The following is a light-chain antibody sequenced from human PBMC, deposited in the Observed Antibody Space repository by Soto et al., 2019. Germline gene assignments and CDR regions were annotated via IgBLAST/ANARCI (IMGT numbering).Light chain of an antibody. J-gene: IGLJ2*01. CDR1: SSDVGGYNY. V-gene: IGLV2-14*01. Sequence: QSVLTQPASVSGSPGQSITISWTGTSSDVGGYNYVSWYQQHPGKAPKLMIYDVSNRPSGVSNRFSGSKSGNTASLTISGLQAEDEADYYCSSYTSSSTLGVFGGGTKLTVL. CDR3: SSYTSSSTLGV. CDR2: DVS.